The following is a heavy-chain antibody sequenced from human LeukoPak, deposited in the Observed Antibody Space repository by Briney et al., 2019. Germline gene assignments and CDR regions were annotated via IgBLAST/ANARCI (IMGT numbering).Heavy chain of an antibody. CDR1: GFSLSTSGVG. CDR2: IYWDDDE. D-gene: IGHD3-9*01. Sequence: ESGPTLVKPTQTLTLTCTFSGFSLSTSGVGVGWIRQPPGKALEWLALIYWDDDERYSPSLKSRLTITKDTSKNQVVLTMTNMDPVDTATYYCAHSRYHKNYDILTGYYGYWGQGTLVTVSS. J-gene: IGHJ4*02. CDR3: AHSRYHKNYDILTGYYGY. V-gene: IGHV2-5*02.